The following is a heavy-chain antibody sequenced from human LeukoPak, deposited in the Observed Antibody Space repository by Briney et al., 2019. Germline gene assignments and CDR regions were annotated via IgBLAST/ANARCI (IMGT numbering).Heavy chain of an antibody. CDR2: IYYSGST. CDR3: ARQLLGCGGSYDILTGYYYYFDY. J-gene: IGHJ4*02. V-gene: IGHV4-39*01. CDR1: GGSISSSSYY. Sequence: SETLSLTCTVSGGSISSSSYYWGWIRQPPGKGLEWIGSIYYSGSTYYNPSLKSRVTISVDTSKNQFSLKLSSVTAADTAVYYCARQLLGCGGSYDILTGYYYYFDYWGQGTLVTVSS. D-gene: IGHD3-9*01.